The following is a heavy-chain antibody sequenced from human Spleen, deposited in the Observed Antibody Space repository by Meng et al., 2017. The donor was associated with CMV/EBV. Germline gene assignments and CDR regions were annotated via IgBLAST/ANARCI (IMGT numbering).Heavy chain of an antibody. CDR3: ARVSSSGSSIDY. J-gene: IGHJ4*02. V-gene: IGHV1-58*01. D-gene: IGHD1-26*01. CDR1: GFTFTTSA. CDR2: IVVGSGNT. Sequence: SVKVSCKASGFTFTTSAVQWVRQARGQRLEWIGWIVVGSGNTNCAQKFQERVSITRDMSTSTAYMKLSSLRSQDTAVYYCARVSSSGSSIDYWGQGTLVTVSS.